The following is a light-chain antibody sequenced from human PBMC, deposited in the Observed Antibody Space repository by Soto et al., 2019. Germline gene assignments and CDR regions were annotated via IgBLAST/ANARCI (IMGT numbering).Light chain of an antibody. V-gene: IGLV2-14*01. CDR1: SSDVGAYDY. CDR2: EVA. Sequence: QSALTQPRSVSGSPGQSVTISCTGTSSDVGAYDYVSWYQHHPGKAPKLLIYEVANRPSGVSNRFSGSKSGNTASLTISGLQAEDEADYYCSSYTSSSTLVVFGGGTKLTVL. CDR3: SSYTSSSTLVV. J-gene: IGLJ3*02.